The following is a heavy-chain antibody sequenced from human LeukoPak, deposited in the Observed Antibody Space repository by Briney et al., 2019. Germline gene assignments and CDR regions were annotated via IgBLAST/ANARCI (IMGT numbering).Heavy chain of an antibody. D-gene: IGHD2-15*01. Sequence: SETLSLTCAVYGGSFSGYYWSWIRQPPGKGLEWIGEINHSGSTNYNPSLKSRVTISVDTSKNQFSLKLSSVTAADTAVYYCARGKEGYCSGGRCYGFWYFDLWGRGTLVTVSS. CDR2: INHSGST. V-gene: IGHV4-34*01. J-gene: IGHJ2*01. CDR3: ARGKEGYCSGGRCYGFWYFDL. CDR1: GGSFSGYY.